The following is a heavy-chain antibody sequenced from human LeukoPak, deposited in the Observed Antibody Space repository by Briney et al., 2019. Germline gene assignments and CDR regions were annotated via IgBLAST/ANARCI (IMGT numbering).Heavy chain of an antibody. CDR2: IYTSGST. J-gene: IGHJ4*02. CDR1: GGSISSGSYY. D-gene: IGHD6-19*01. V-gene: IGHV4-61*02. Sequence: SETLSLTCTVSGGSISSGSYYWSWIRQPAGNGLEWIGRIYTSGSTNYNPSLKSRDTISVDTSKNQFSLKLSSVTAADTAVYYCAAESERWLFRSWGQGTLVTVS. CDR3: AAESERWLFRS.